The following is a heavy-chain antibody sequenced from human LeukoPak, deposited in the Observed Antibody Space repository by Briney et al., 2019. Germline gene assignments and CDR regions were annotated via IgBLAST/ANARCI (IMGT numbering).Heavy chain of an antibody. V-gene: IGHV4-59*12. Sequence: SETLSLTCTVSGGSISSYYWSWIRQPPGKGLEWIGYIYYSGSTYYNPSLKSRVTISVDTSKNQFSLKLSSVTAADTAVYYCARDSSSWLADYWGQGTLVTVSS. CDR1: GGSISSYY. J-gene: IGHJ4*02. CDR2: IYYSGST. CDR3: ARDSSSWLADY. D-gene: IGHD6-13*01.